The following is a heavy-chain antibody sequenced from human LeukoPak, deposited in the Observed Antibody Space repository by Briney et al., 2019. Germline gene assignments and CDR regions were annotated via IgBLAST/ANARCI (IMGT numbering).Heavy chain of an antibody. J-gene: IGHJ4*02. V-gene: IGHV4-34*01. D-gene: IGHD3-9*01. CDR2: INHSGSN. CDR3: ARGPTDYDILTGYCPQPGFDY. Sequence: PSETLCLTCAVSGGSFSGYCWSWIRQPPGKGLEWIGEINHSGSNNYNPSPMSRGTTSSDTTTNHFSHMLSSVTGAEKTGDYCARGPTDYDILTGYCPQPGFDYWGQGTLVTVSS. CDR1: GGSFSGYC.